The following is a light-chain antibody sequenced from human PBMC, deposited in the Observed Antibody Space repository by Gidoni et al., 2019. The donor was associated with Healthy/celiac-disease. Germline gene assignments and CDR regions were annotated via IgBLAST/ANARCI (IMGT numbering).Light chain of an antibody. CDR3: QQYYSTLWT. CDR1: QSVLYSSNNKNY. Sequence: DIVMNQSPDSLAVSLGERATINCKSSQSVLYSSNNKNYLAWYQQKPGQPPKLLIYWASNRESGVPDRFSGSGSGTDFTLTISSLQAEDVAVYYCQQYYSTLWTFGQGTKVEIK. CDR2: WAS. J-gene: IGKJ1*01. V-gene: IGKV4-1*01.